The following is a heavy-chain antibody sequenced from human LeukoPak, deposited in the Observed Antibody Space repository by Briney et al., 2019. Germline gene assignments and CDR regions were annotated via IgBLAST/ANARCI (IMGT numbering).Heavy chain of an antibody. Sequence: GESLRISCTGSGYSFTSYWISWVRQMPGKGLEWMGRIDPSDSYTNYSPSFQGHVTISADKSISPLPLQWSSLKASDPAMYYCGRTLQRLPYSGMDVWGEGTTVTVSS. CDR3: GRTLQRLPYSGMDV. V-gene: IGHV5-10-1*01. CDR2: IDPSDSYT. J-gene: IGHJ6*01. CDR1: GYSFTSYW. D-gene: IGHD1-1*01.